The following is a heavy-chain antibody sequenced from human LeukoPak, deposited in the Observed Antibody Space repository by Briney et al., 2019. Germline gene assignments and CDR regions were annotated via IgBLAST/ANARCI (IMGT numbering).Heavy chain of an antibody. CDR1: GGTFNSYT. V-gene: IGHV1-69*04. CDR2: IIPILGIA. CDR3: ARDQGGDVEGRVIWFDP. J-gene: IGHJ5*02. Sequence: SVKVSCKASGGTFNSYTISWVRQAPGQGLEWMGRIIPILGIANYAQKFQGRVTITADKSTSTAYMELSSLRSEDTAVYYCARDQGGDVEGRVIWFDPWGQGTLVTVSS. D-gene: IGHD2-21*02.